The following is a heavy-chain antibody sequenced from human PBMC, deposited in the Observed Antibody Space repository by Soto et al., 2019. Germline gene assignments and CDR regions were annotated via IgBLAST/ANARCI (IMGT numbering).Heavy chain of an antibody. D-gene: IGHD3-16*02. CDR3: AGDFYVWGSYRRGLDY. J-gene: IGHJ4*02. Sequence: QVQLVESGGGLVKPGGSLRLSCAASGFTFSDYYMSWIRQAPGKGLEWVSYISSSSSYTNYADSVKGRFTISRDNAKNSLYLQMNSLRAEDTAVYYCAGDFYVWGSYRRGLDYWGQGTLVTVSS. CDR2: ISSSSSYT. V-gene: IGHV3-11*06. CDR1: GFTFSDYY.